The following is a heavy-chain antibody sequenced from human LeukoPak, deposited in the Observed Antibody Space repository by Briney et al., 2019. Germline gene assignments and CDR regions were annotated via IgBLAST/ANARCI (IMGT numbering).Heavy chain of an antibody. V-gene: IGHV3-30-3*01. J-gene: IGHJ4*02. D-gene: IGHD1-26*01. Sequence: TGRSLRLSCAASGFTFSSYAMHWVRQAPGKGLEWVAVISYDGSNKYYADSVKGRFTISRDNSKNTLYLQMNSLRAEDTAVYYCARDWDSGSYYFDYWGQGTLVTVSS. CDR1: GFTFSSYA. CDR3: ARDWDSGSYYFDY. CDR2: ISYDGSNK.